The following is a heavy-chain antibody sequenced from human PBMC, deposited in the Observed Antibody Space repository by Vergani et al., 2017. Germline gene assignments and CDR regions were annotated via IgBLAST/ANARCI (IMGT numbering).Heavy chain of an antibody. CDR2: IWYDGSNK. CDR1: GFTFSSYG. V-gene: IGHV3-33*01. D-gene: IGHD1-14*01. CDR3: ARDSPGPFDY. Sequence: QVQLVESGGGVVQPGRSLRLSCAASGFTFSSYGMHWVRQAPGKGLEWVAVIWYDGSNKYYADSVKGRFTISRDNSKNTLYLQMNSLRAADTAVYYCARDSPGPFDYWGQGTLVTVSS. J-gene: IGHJ4*02.